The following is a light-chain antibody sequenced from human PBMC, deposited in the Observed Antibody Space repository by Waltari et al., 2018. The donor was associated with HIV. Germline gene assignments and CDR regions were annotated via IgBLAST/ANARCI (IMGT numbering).Light chain of an antibody. CDR2: DDS. V-gene: IGLV3-21*02. CDR1: NIGTKS. Sequence: SYVLTPSPSVSVAPGQTARITCWGNNIGTKSVHWYRQKPGQVPVLVVYDDSDRPSGIPERFSGSNSGNAATLTISKVEVGDEADYFCQVWDSTSDHLWVFGGGSRLTVL. J-gene: IGLJ3*02. CDR3: QVWDSTSDHLWV.